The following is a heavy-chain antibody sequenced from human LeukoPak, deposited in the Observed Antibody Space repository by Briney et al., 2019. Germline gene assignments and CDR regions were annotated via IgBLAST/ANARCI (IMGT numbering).Heavy chain of an antibody. CDR1: GDSVSSNTAT. Sequence: SQTLSLTCAISGDSVSSNTATWNWIRQSPSRGLEWLGRTYYRSKWYNDYAVSVRSRISISPDTSKNQFSLQLNSVTPEDTAVYYFVRAGYWGYWGQETLVTVSS. CDR3: VRAGYWGY. CDR2: TYYRSKWYN. V-gene: IGHV6-1*01. J-gene: IGHJ4*02. D-gene: IGHD2-21*01.